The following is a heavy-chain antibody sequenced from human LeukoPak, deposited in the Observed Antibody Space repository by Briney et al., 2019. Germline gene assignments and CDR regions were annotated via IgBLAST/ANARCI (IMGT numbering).Heavy chain of an antibody. CDR1: GGSISNYY. D-gene: IGHD5-12*01. Sequence: SETLSLTCTVSGGSISNYYWSWIRQPPGKGLECIGYIYYSGTTNYNPSLKSRVTISVDTSKNQFSLKLSSVTAADTAVYYCARQVGDSGYDSEYFDYWGQGTLVTVSS. V-gene: IGHV4-59*08. CDR3: ARQVGDSGYDSEYFDY. J-gene: IGHJ4*02. CDR2: IYYSGTT.